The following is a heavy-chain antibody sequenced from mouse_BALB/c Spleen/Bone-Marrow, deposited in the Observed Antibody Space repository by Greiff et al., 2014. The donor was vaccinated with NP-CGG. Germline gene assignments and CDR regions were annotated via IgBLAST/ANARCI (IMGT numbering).Heavy chain of an antibody. CDR3: ARDYSGYFGF. V-gene: IGHV7-3*02. D-gene: IGHD5-1*01. CDR1: GFTFTDYF. CDR2: FRNKPNGYTT. Sequence: VQGVESGGGLVQPGGSLRLSCTTSGFTFTDYFMTWVRQPPGKALAWLGFFRNKPNGYTTEYNPSVKGRFTISRDNSQGIRYRQMNTLRAEDSAIYYCARDYSGYFGFWGQGTTLTVSS. J-gene: IGHJ2*01.